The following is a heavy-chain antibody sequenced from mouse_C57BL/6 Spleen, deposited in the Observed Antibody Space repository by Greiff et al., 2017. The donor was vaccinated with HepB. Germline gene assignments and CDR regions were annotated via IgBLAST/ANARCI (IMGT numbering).Heavy chain of an antibody. V-gene: IGHV1-55*01. CDR3: AREDDYDGALYAMDY. CDR2: IYPGSGST. D-gene: IGHD2-4*01. Sequence: QVQLKQPGAELVKPGASVKMSCKASGYTFTSYWITWVKQRPGQGLEWIGDIYPGSGSTNYNEKFKSKATLTVDTSSSTAYMQLSSLTSEDSAVYYCAREDDYDGALYAMDYWGQGTSVTVSS. CDR1: GYTFTSYW. J-gene: IGHJ4*01.